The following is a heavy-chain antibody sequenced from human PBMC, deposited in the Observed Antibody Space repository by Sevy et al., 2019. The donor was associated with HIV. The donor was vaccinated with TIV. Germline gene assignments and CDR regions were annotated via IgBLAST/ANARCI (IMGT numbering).Heavy chain of an antibody. J-gene: IGHJ4*02. CDR2: ISSSSSYI. CDR1: GFTFSSYS. CDR3: ARGGGVIHYFDY. Sequence: GGSLRLSCAASGFTFSSYSMNWVRQAPGKGLEWVSSISSSSSYIYYADSVKGRFTISRDNAKNSLYLQMNSLRAEDTAVDYCARGGGVIHYFDYWGQGTLVTVSS. D-gene: IGHD3-16*02. V-gene: IGHV3-21*01.